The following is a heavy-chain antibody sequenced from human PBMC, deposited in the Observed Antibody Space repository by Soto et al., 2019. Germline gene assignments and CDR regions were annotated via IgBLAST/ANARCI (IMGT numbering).Heavy chain of an antibody. CDR2: ISYDGSNK. CDR1: GFTFSSYA. J-gene: IGHJ6*02. V-gene: IGHV3-30-3*01. Sequence: PGGSLRLSCAASGFTFSSYAMHWFRQAPGKGLEWVAVISYDGSNKYYAASVKGRFTISRDNSKNTLYLQMNSLRAEDTAVYYCAREVLWFGELLFSYYYGMDVWGQGTTVTVSS. CDR3: AREVLWFGELLFSYYYGMDV. D-gene: IGHD3-10*01.